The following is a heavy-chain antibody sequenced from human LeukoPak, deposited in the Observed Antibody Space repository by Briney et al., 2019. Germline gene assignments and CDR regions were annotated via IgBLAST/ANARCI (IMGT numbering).Heavy chain of an antibody. CDR1: GGSFSGYY. CDR2: INHSGST. J-gene: IGHJ6*04. CDR3: ARGLRLPSRSTPAVPHV. Sequence: PSETLSLTCAVYGGSFSGYYWSWIRQPPGKGLEWIGEINHSGSTNYNPSLKSRVTISVDTSKNQFSLRLSSVTAADTAIYHCARGLRLPSRSTPAVPHVWSKGTTVTVSA. V-gene: IGHV4-34*01. D-gene: IGHD6-19*01.